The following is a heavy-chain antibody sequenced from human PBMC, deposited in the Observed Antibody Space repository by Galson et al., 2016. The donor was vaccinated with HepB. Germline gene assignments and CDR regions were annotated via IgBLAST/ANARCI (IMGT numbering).Heavy chain of an antibody. D-gene: IGHD6-13*01. V-gene: IGHV3-30*14. J-gene: IGHJ3*02. CDR1: GFTFNRYP. CDR3: ASCSSWYGRCAFDI. Sequence: SLRLSCAASGFTFNRYPMHWVCQAPGKGLEWVALISYDGSSKYYADSVKDRFTISRDNSKNSLYLQMNSLRAEDTAVYYCASCSSWYGRCAFDIWGQGTMVTVSS. CDR2: ISYDGSSK.